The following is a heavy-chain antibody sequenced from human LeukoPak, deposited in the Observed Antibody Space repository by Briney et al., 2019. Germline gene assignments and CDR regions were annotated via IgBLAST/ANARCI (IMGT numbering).Heavy chain of an antibody. J-gene: IGHJ4*02. CDR2: ISSSGSTI. D-gene: IGHD1-1*01. CDR1: GFTFSSYE. CDR3: ARDGWPGTY. V-gene: IGHV3-48*03. Sequence: GGSLRLSCAASGFTFSSYEMNWVRQAPGKGLEGVSYISSSGSTIYYADSVKGRFTISRDNARNSLYLQMDSLRAEDTAVYYCARDGWPGTYWGQGTLVTVSS.